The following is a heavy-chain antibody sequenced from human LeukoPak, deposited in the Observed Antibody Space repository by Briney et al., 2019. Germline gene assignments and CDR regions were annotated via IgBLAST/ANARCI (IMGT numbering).Heavy chain of an antibody. CDR1: GLTFSSYG. CDR2: ISGSGGST. V-gene: IGHV3-23*01. CDR3: AKDSLSVNRVTTLDY. J-gene: IGHJ4*02. D-gene: IGHD4-17*01. Sequence: PGGSLRLSCAASGLTFSSYGMSWVRQAPGKGLEWVSAISGSGGSTYYADSVKGRFTISRDNSKNTLYLQMNSLRAEDTAVYYCAKDSLSVNRVTTLDYWGQGTLVTVSS.